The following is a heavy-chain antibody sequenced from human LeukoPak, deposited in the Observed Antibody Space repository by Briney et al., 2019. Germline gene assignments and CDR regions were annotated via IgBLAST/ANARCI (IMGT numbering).Heavy chain of an antibody. D-gene: IGHD3-16*02. CDR1: GFTFSSYA. CDR2: ISGSGGST. Sequence: GGSLRLSCAASGFTFSSYAMSWVRQAPGKGLEWVSAISGSGGSTYYADSVKGRFTISRDNSKNTLYLQMNSLRAEDTAVYYCAKDRTLSYYDYICGSYRSPFDYWGQGTLVTVSS. J-gene: IGHJ4*02. V-gene: IGHV3-23*01. CDR3: AKDRTLSYYDYICGSYRSPFDY.